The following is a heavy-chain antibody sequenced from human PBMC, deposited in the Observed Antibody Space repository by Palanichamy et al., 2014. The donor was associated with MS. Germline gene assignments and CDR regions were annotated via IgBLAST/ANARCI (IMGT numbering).Heavy chain of an antibody. J-gene: IGHJ4*02. CDR3: VRDDTTSLDY. V-gene: IGHV4-4*07. CDR2: ISASGRT. CDR1: GGSISSYY. Sequence: QVQLQESGPGLVKPPETLSLTCTVSGGSISSYYWSWIRQPAGKGLEWIGRISASGRTYYNPSLKSRVTMSMDTSKNQFSLNLGSVSAADTAVFYCVRDDTTSLDYWGQGTLITVSS. D-gene: IGHD1-26*01.